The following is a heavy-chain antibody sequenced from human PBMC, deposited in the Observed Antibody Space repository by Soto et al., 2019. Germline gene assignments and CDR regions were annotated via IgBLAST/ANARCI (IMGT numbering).Heavy chain of an antibody. V-gene: IGHV4-34*01. CDR3: AIRTTVTTRLGY. Sequence: SETLSLTCAVYGGSFSGYYWSWIRQPPGKGLEWIGEINHSGSTNYNPSLKSRVTISVDASKSQFSLKLSSVTAADTAVYYCAIRTTVTTRLGYWGQGTLVTVSS. D-gene: IGHD4-17*01. CDR1: GGSFSGYY. CDR2: INHSGST. J-gene: IGHJ4*02.